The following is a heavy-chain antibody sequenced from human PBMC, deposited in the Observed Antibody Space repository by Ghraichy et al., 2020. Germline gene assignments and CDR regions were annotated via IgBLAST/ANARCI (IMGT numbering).Heavy chain of an antibody. CDR1: GFTFSSYG. J-gene: IGHJ3*02. CDR2: IRYDGSNK. V-gene: IGHV3-30*02. D-gene: IGHD6-13*01. Sequence: GGSLRLSCAASGFTFSSYGMHWVRQAPGKGLEWVAFIRYDGSNKYYADSVKGRFTISRDNSKNTLYLQMNSLRAEDTAVYYCATIAAAGFAFDIWGQGTMVTVSS. CDR3: ATIAAAGFAFDI.